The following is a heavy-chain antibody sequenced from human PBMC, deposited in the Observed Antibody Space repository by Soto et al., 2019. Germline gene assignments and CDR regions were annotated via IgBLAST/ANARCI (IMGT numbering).Heavy chain of an antibody. Sequence: PSETLSLTCTVSGGSISSYYWSWIRQPPGKGLEWIGYIYYSGSTNYNPSLKSRVTISVDTSKNQFSLKLSSVTAADTAVYYCARVDYYDSRGEIFDYWGQGTLVTVSS. CDR2: IYYSGST. D-gene: IGHD3-22*01. CDR1: GGSISSYY. V-gene: IGHV4-59*01. J-gene: IGHJ4*02. CDR3: ARVDYYDSRGEIFDY.